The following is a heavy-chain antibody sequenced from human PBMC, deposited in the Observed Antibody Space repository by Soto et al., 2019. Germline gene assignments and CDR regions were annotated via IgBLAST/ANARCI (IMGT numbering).Heavy chain of an antibody. CDR2: ISYDGSNK. V-gene: IGHV3-30*18. CDR3: AKDREVQGYYYYYMDV. J-gene: IGHJ6*03. Sequence: GGSLRLSCGASGFTFSSYGMHWVRQAPGKGLEWVAVISYDGSNKYYADSVKGRFTISRDNSKNTLYLQMNSLRAEDTAVYYCAKDREVQGYYYYYMDVWGKGTTVTVSS. CDR1: GFTFSSYG.